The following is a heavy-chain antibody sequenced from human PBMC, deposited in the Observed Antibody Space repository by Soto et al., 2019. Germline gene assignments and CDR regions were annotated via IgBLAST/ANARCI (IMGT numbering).Heavy chain of an antibody. CDR3: ARDRQGGMITFGGPWFDP. Sequence: SVKVSCKASGGTFSSYASSWVRQAPGQGLEWMGGIIPIFGTANYAQKFQGRVTITADESTSTAYMELSSLRSEDTAVYYCARDRQGGMITFGGPWFDPWGQGTLVTVSS. CDR2: IIPIFGTA. D-gene: IGHD3-16*01. CDR1: GGTFSSYA. V-gene: IGHV1-69*13. J-gene: IGHJ5*02.